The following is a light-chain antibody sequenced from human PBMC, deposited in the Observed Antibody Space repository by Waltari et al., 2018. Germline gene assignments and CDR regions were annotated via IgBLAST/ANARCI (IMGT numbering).Light chain of an antibody. Sequence: EIVLTQSPSTLSVSPGERAILSCRASQTISSNLAWYQQRPGPPPRLLIYGASARAAAIPVRFSGSGSGTEFTLTISGLQSEDFAVYYCQHYHQWPPYTFGQGTKVE. CDR3: QHYHQWPPYT. V-gene: IGKV3-15*01. CDR2: GAS. J-gene: IGKJ2*01. CDR1: QTISSN.